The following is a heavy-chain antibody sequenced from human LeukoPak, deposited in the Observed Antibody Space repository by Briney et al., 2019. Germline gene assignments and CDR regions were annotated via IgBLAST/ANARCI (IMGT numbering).Heavy chain of an antibody. CDR3: ARGIADSTGYYYVDY. CDR1: GDSVSSNSAT. CDR2: TYYRSKWSN. Sequence: SQTLSLTCGISGDSVSSNSATWNWIRQSPSRGLEWLGRTYYRSKWSNDYAVSVKSRITINPDTSKNKFSLQLNSVTPEDTAVYYCARGIADSTGYYYVDYWGQGTLVTVSS. V-gene: IGHV6-1*01. J-gene: IGHJ4*02. D-gene: IGHD3-22*01.